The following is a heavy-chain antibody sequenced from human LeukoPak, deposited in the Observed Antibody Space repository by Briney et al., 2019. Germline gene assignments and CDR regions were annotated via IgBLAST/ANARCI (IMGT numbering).Heavy chain of an antibody. CDR1: GFTFNNYA. D-gene: IGHD3-10*01. V-gene: IGHV3-21*01. CDR2: ISSSSSYI. CDR3: ARDFGELSY. Sequence: GGSLRLSCVSSGFTFNNYAMNWVRQAPGKGLEWVSSISSSSSYIYYADSVKGRFTISRDNAKNSLYLQMNSLRAEDTAVYYCARDFGELSYWGQGTLVTVSS. J-gene: IGHJ4*02.